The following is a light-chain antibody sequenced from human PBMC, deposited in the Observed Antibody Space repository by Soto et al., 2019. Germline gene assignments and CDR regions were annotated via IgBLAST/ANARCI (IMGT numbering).Light chain of an antibody. CDR3: QQSYSSPYT. CDR1: HSISTY. V-gene: IGKV1-39*01. Sequence: DIQLTQSPSSLSASVGDRVTITCRASHSISTYLSWYQQKPGKAPSLLIYTTSSLQSGVPSRFSGSGSGTDFTLTIGGLQPADFAIYYCQQSYSSPYTFGLGTKVQIK. CDR2: TTS. J-gene: IGKJ2*01.